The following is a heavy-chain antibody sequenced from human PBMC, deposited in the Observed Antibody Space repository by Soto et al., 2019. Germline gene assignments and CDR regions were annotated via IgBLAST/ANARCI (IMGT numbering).Heavy chain of an antibody. J-gene: IGHJ4*02. CDR3: AGGPVVGATIFDY. D-gene: IGHD1-26*01. CDR2: INHSGST. CDR1: GGSFSGYY. Sequence: PSETLSLTCAVYGGSFSGYYWSWIRQPPGKGLEWIGEINHSGSTNYNPSLKSRVTISVDTSKKQFSLKMSSVTAADTAVYYCAGGPVVGATIFDYWGQATQVTVSS. V-gene: IGHV4-34*01.